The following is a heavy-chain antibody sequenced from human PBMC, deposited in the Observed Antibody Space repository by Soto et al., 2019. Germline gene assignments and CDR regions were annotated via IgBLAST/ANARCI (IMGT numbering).Heavy chain of an antibody. V-gene: IGHV4-30-2*01. Sequence: SETLSLTCAVSGGSISSGGYSWSWIRQPPGKGLEWIGYIYHSGSTYYNPSLKSRVTISVDRSKNQFSLKLSSVTAADTAVYYCARLGPAHDYVWGSYRSEDAFDIWGQGTMVTVSS. CDR3: ARLGPAHDYVWGSYRSEDAFDI. CDR2: IYHSGST. CDR1: GGSISSGGYS. D-gene: IGHD3-16*02. J-gene: IGHJ3*02.